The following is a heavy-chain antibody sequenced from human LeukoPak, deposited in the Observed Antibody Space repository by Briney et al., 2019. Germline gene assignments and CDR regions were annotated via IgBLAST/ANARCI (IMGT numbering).Heavy chain of an antibody. CDR1: GYTFTGYY. V-gene: IGHV1-2*02. CDR3: AKDSSVYHYDSRSLDY. CDR2: INPNSGGT. J-gene: IGHJ4*02. D-gene: IGHD3-22*01. Sequence: ASVKVSCKASGYTFTGYYIHWVRQAPGQGLEWMGWINPNSGGTNYAQKFQGRVTLTRDTSITTAYMELSRLRSDDTAVYYCAKDSSVYHYDSRSLDYWGLGTLVTVSS.